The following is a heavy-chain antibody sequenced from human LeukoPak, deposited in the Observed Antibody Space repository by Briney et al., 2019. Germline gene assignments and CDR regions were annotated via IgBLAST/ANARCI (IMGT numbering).Heavy chain of an antibody. Sequence: SETLSLTRAVYGGSFSAYYWRWSWIRQPPGKGLEWIGEITYSGRTNYNPSLKSRLTISVDTSKNQFSLKLTSVTAADTAVYYCARGDHRDYTFYHYFGMDVWGQGTTVTVSS. J-gene: IGHJ6*02. CDR2: ITYSGRT. V-gene: IGHV4-34*01. CDR1: GGSFSAYY. D-gene: IGHD4-17*01. CDR3: ARGDHRDYTFYHYFGMDV.